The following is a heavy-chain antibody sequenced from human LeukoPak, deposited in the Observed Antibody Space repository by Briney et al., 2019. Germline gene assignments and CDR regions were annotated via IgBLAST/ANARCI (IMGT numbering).Heavy chain of an antibody. Sequence: SETLSLTCSVSGYSISGGYYWGWIRQPPGKGLEWIGSIYHSGSTYFNPSLKSRVTISVDTSKNQFSLKLSSVTAADTAVYYCARGGFTMIVVGNFDYWGQGTLVTVSS. V-gene: IGHV4-38-2*02. CDR1: GYSISGGYY. J-gene: IGHJ4*02. CDR3: ARGGFTMIVVGNFDY. D-gene: IGHD3-22*01. CDR2: IYHSGST.